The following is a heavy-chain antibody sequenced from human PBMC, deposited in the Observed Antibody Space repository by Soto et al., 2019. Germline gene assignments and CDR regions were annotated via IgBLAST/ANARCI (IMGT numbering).Heavy chain of an antibody. V-gene: IGHV3-53*04. CDR3: ARNKVAGPKAYYYYYMDV. CDR2: IYSGGST. CDR1: GFTVSSNY. Sequence: GGSLRLSCAASGFTVSSNYISWVRQAPGKGLEWVSVIYSGGSTYYADSVKGRFTISRHNSKNTLYLQMNSLRAEDTAVYYCARNKVAGPKAYYYYYMDVWGKGTTVTVSS. J-gene: IGHJ6*03. D-gene: IGHD6-19*01.